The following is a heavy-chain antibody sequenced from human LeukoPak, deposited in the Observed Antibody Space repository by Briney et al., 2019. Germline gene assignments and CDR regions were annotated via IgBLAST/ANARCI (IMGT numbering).Heavy chain of an antibody. J-gene: IGHJ4*02. CDR2: ISYDGSNK. CDR3: ARETGDQRIFDY. Sequence: GGSLRLSCAASGFTFSSYAMHWVRQAPGKGLEWEAVISYDGSNKYYADSVKGRFTISRDNSKNTLYLQMNSLRAEDTAVYYCARETGDQRIFDYWGQGTLVTVSS. V-gene: IGHV3-30-3*01. CDR1: GFTFSSYA. D-gene: IGHD7-27*01.